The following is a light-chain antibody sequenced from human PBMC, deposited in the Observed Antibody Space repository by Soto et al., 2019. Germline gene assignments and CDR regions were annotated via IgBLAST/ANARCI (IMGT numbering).Light chain of an antibody. CDR3: AAGGTAGDDGLSSPFYV. CDR2: DDN. V-gene: IGLV1-51*01. CDR1: SSNIGGNS. Sequence: SVLTQPPSVSAAPGQKVTISCSGSSSNIGGNSVSWYQQLPGTAPKLLIYDDNKRPSGIPDRFSGSKSGTSATLGITGFQTGDEADYYCAAGGTAGDDGLSSPFYVFGTGTKVTV. J-gene: IGLJ1*01.